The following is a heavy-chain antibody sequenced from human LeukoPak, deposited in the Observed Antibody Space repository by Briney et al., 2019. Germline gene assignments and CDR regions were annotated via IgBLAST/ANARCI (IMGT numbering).Heavy chain of an antibody. J-gene: IGHJ4*02. V-gene: IGHV3-48*03. CDR2: ISSSGNTM. D-gene: IGHD6-19*01. CDR1: GFTFSSYE. CDR3: ARYISGCSFDY. Sequence: SGGSLRLSCAASGFTFSSYEMNWVRQAPGKGLEWVPYISSSGNTMYYADSVKGRFTISRDNAKNSLHLQMDSLRAEDTAVYYCARYISGCSFDYWGQGTLVTVSS.